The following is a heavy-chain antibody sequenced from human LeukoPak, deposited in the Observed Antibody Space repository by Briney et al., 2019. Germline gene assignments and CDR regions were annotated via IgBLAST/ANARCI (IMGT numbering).Heavy chain of an antibody. V-gene: IGHV4-59*01. CDR3: ARYLYGGNAIDS. J-gene: IGHJ4*02. Sequence: SETLSLTCTVSGVSISSYYWSWIRQPPGEGLEWIGYIFYSGNTKYNPSLKSRVTISVDTSKNQFSLKLTSVTAADTAVYYCARYLYGGNAIDSWGQGTLVTVSS. CDR2: IFYSGNT. CDR1: GVSISSYY. D-gene: IGHD4-23*01.